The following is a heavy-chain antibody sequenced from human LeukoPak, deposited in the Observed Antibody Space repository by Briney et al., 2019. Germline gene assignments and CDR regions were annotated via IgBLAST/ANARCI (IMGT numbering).Heavy chain of an antibody. D-gene: IGHD2-21*01. CDR2: IIPILGIA. CDR1: GGTFSSYA. Sequence: ASVKVSCKASGGTFSSYAISWVRQAPGQGLEWMGRIIPILGIANYAQKFQGRVTITADKSTSTAYMELSSLRSEDTAVYYCARDDADVFVILDYWGQGTLVTVSS. V-gene: IGHV1-69*04. J-gene: IGHJ4*02. CDR3: ARDDADVFVILDY.